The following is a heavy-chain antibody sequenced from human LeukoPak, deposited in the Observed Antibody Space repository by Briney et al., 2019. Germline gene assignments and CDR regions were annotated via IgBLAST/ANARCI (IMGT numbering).Heavy chain of an antibody. V-gene: IGHV4-61*01. J-gene: IGHJ5*02. CDR2: IYYSGST. D-gene: IGHD1-26*01. Sequence: SETLSLTCTVSGGSISSGSYYWSWIRQPPGKGLEWIGYIYYSGSTNYNPSLKSRVTISVDTSKNQFSLKLSSVTAADTAVYYCARWDAGFDPWGQGTLVTVSS. CDR3: ARWDAGFDP. CDR1: GGSISSGSYY.